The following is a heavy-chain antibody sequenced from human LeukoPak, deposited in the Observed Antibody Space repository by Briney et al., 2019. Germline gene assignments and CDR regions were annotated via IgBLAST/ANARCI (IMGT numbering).Heavy chain of an antibody. CDR2: LHTDGSAK. CDR3: VRDSGSHGY. J-gene: IGHJ4*02. D-gene: IGHD1-26*01. V-gene: IGHV3-7*03. Sequence: SGGSLRLSCAASGFTFSNYWMEWVGQAPGKGLEWVPNLHTDGSAKYYLDSVTVPFTISTDTAKNSLYLQMNSLRVDDTAVYYCVRDSGSHGYWGQGTLVTVSS. CDR1: GFTFSNYW.